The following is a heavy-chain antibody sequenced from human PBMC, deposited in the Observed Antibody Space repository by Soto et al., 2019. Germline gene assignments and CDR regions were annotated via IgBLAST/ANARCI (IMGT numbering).Heavy chain of an antibody. V-gene: IGHV3-30-3*01. CDR2: ISDDGSNT. J-gene: IGHJ4*02. CDR3: ARDVYYDFWSAFNTHPYYFED. D-gene: IGHD3-3*01. CDR1: GFTFSRHT. Sequence: QVQLVESGGGVVQPGRSLRLSCAASGFTFSRHTMHWVRQAPGKGLEWVAAISDDGSNTYYADSVKGRFTISRDNSKNTLYLQMNSLSSEDTAVHHCARDVYYDFWSAFNTHPYYFEDWGQGTLVTVSS.